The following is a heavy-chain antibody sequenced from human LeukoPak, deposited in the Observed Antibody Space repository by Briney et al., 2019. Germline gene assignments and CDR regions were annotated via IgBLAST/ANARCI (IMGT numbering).Heavy chain of an antibody. CDR1: GYTFTGYY. J-gene: IGHJ5*02. CDR2: INPNSGGT. D-gene: IGHD6-13*01. CDR3: AMLEWQQLIHGWFDP. V-gene: IGHV1-2*02. Sequence: GASVKVSCKASGYTFTGYYMDWVRQAPGQGLEWMGWINPNSGGTNYAQKFQGRVTMTRDTSISTAYMELSRLRSDDTAVYYCAMLEWQQLIHGWFDPWGQGTLVTVSS.